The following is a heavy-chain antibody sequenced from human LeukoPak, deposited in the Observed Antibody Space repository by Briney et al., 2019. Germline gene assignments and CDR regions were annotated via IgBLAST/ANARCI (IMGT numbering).Heavy chain of an antibody. Sequence: ASVKVSRKASGYTFTGYYMHLVRQPPGQGLEWMGWINPNSGGTNYAQKFQGRVTMTRDTSISTAYMELSRLRSDDTAVYYCARSLMGYYDSSGFDYWGQGTLVTVSS. CDR3: ARSLMGYYDSSGFDY. D-gene: IGHD3-22*01. CDR1: GYTFTGYY. J-gene: IGHJ4*02. V-gene: IGHV1-2*02. CDR2: INPNSGGT.